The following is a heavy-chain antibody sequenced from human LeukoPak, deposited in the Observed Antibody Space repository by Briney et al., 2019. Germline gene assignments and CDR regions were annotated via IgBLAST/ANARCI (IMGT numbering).Heavy chain of an antibody. CDR2: IKQDGSDK. V-gene: IGHV3-7*03. CDR3: ARGGVELLWFGGLMEDAFDI. Sequence: GGSLRLSCAASGFTFTTYWMTWVRQAPGKGLEWVANIKQDGSDKYYVDSVKGRFTISRDNSKNTLYLQMNSLRAEDTAVYYCARGGVELLWFGGLMEDAFDIWGQGTMVTVSS. CDR1: GFTFTTYW. J-gene: IGHJ3*02. D-gene: IGHD3-10*01.